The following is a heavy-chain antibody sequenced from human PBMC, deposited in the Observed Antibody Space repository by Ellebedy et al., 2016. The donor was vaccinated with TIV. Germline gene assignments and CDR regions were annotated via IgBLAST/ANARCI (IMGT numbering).Heavy chain of an antibody. Sequence: GESLKISCAASGITFSNYWMHWVRQAPGKGLVWVSGITSDGSIATYADSVKGRFTTSRDNAKNTLYLQMNSLRAEDTAVYYCARVGGRLEPSDFDFWGQGTLVTVSS. V-gene: IGHV3-74*01. D-gene: IGHD3-16*01. CDR2: ITSDGSIA. CDR3: ARVGGRLEPSDFDF. CDR1: GITFSNYW. J-gene: IGHJ4*02.